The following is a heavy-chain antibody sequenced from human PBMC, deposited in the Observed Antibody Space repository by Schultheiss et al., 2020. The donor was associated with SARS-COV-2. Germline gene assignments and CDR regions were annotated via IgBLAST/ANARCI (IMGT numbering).Heavy chain of an antibody. CDR1: GYSFSKHW. V-gene: IGHV5-51*01. CDR3: ARRRGFNSGAFYADF. Sequence: GGSLRLSCKASGYSFSKHWIGWVRQMPGKGLEWMGIIYPGDSDSKYSPSFQGQVTISADKSISTAYLQWSSLKASDSAMYYCARRRGFNSGAFYADFWGQGTHVTVSS. D-gene: IGHD1-26*01. J-gene: IGHJ4*02. CDR2: IYPGDSDS.